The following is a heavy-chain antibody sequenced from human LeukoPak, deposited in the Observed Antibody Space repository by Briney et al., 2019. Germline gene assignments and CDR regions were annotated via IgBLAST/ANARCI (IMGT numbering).Heavy chain of an antibody. D-gene: IGHD4-23*01. CDR1: GFTFSSYS. CDR3: ARHDYAGNSSDY. J-gene: IGHJ4*02. V-gene: IGHV3-48*02. Sequence: GGFLRLSCAASGFTFSSYSMNWVRQTPGKGLEWVSYIGTSSSIIYYADSVKGRFTISRDNAKNSLYLQMNSLRDEDTAVYYCARHDYAGNSSDYWGQGTLVTVSS. CDR2: IGTSSSII.